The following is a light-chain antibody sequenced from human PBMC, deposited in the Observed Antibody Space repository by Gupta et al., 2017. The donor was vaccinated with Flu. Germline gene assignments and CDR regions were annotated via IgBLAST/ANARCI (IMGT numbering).Light chain of an antibody. V-gene: IGLV2-14*01. CDR2: EVS. Sequence: QSALTQPASVSGSPGQSITISCTGTSSDVGGYNYVSWYQQHPGKAPKLRIYEVSNRPSGVSNRFSGSKSGNTASLTISGLQAEDEAEYYCSSYTSSSTLVGFGGGTKLTVL. CDR3: SSYTSSSTLVG. J-gene: IGLJ2*01. CDR1: SSDVGGYNY.